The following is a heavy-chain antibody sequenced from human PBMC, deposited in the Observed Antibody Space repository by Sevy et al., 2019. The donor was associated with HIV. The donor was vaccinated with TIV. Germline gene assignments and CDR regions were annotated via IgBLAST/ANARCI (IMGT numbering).Heavy chain of an antibody. V-gene: IGHV3-33*01. CDR1: GFTFSSYG. D-gene: IGHD3-10*01. CDR2: IWYDGSNK. J-gene: IGHJ4*02. Sequence: GGSLRLSCAASGFTFSSYGMHWVRRAPGKGLEWVAVIWYDGSNKYYADSVKGRFTISRDNSKNTLYLQMNSLRAEDTAVYYCARDETYYYGSGSYWGQGTLVTVSS. CDR3: ARDETYYYGSGSY.